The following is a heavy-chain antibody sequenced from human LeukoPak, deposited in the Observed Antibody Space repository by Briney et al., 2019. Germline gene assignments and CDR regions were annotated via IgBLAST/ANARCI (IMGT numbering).Heavy chain of an antibody. Sequence: GGSLRLSCAASGFGVTNNYMSWVRQAPGKGLEFVSLIYSVASTYYADSVKGRFTISRDDSKNTVFLQMNSLGPEDTAIYFCTRPHSRGREILNWGQGVLVTVSS. V-gene: IGHV3-53*01. CDR1: GFGVTNNY. CDR2: IYSVAST. J-gene: IGHJ1*01. CDR3: TRPHSRGREILN. D-gene: IGHD3-10*01.